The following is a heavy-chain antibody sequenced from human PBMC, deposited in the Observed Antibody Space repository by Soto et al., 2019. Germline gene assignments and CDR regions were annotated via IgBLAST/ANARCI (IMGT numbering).Heavy chain of an antibody. CDR1: GGSISSDYYH. V-gene: IGHV4-30-4*08. J-gene: IGHJ5*02. CDR3: AGQRAAGYGAFDP. Sequence: SETLSLTCTVSGGSISSDYYHWTWIRQSPGKGLEWIGYIHHSGSTLYNPSLKSRVTISVDTSKNQFSLDMTSVTAADTAVYFCAGQRAAGYGAFDPWGQGILVTVSS. D-gene: IGHD4-17*01. CDR2: IHHSGST.